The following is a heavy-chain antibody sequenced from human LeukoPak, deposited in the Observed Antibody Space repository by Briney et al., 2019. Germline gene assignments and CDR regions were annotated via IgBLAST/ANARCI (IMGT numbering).Heavy chain of an antibody. D-gene: IGHD3-22*01. J-gene: IGHJ4*02. CDR2: IYYNGRS. Sequence: SETLSLTCTISGGSTNSGSYYWGWIRQPPGKGLEWIGSIYYNGRSYYNPSLKSRATISVDTSKNQFSLKLSSVTAADTAVYYCARQPYYYDRSGHYFERFDYWGQGTLVTVSS. CDR3: ARQPYYYDRSGHYFERFDY. V-gene: IGHV4-39*01. CDR1: GGSTNSGSYY.